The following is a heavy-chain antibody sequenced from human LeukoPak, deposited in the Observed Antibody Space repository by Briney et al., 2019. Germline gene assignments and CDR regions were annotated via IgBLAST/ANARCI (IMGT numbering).Heavy chain of an antibody. CDR3: ARDPPGDPSAYFDY. CDR1: GYTFSAYY. V-gene: IGHV1-2*02. CDR2: SKPKSGVS. D-gene: IGHD7-27*01. J-gene: IGHJ4*02. Sequence: ASVKVSCKASGYTFSAYYIHWVRQAPGQGLEWMGWSKPKSGVSTYAQSFQGRVTMTRDTSSSTAYMELNRLTSDDTALYFCARDPPGDPSAYFDYWGQGSLVIVSS.